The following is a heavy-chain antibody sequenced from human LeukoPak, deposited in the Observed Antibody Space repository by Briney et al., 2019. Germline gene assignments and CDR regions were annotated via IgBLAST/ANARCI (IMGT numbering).Heavy chain of an antibody. V-gene: IGHV3-48*01. CDR2: IGSSSSTI. CDR3: AREGDRSSHTSGSYPLDY. Sequence: PGGSLRLSCAASGFTFSSYSMNWVRQAPGKGLEWVSYIGSSSSTIFYADSVKGRFTISRDNAKNSLYLQMNSLRAEDTAVYYCAREGDRSSHTSGSYPLDYWGQGTLVTVSS. J-gene: IGHJ4*02. CDR1: GFTFSSYS. D-gene: IGHD1-26*01.